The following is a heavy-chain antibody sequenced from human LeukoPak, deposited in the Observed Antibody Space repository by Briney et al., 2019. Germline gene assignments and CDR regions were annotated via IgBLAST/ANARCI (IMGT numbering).Heavy chain of an antibody. Sequence: ASVKASCKASGYTFTSYGISWVRQAPGQGLEWMGWISAYNGNTNYAQKLQGRVTMTTDTSTSTAYMELRSLRSDDTAVYYCARGPADFTIFGVPIDYWGQGTLVTVSS. CDR2: ISAYNGNT. D-gene: IGHD3-3*01. J-gene: IGHJ4*02. CDR1: GYTFTSYG. CDR3: ARGPADFTIFGVPIDY. V-gene: IGHV1-18*01.